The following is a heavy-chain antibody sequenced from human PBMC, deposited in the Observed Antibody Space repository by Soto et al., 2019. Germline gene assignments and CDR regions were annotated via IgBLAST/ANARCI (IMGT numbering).Heavy chain of an antibody. V-gene: IGHV4-31*03. CDR1: GGSIISGGYY. Sequence: PSETLSLTCTVSGGSIISGGYYWSWIRQHPGKGLEWIGYIYYSGSTYYNPSLKKRVTISVDTSKNQFSLKLSSVTAADTAVYYCSRENYHDYGPYGALNIWGQGTMVTAS. CDR3: SRENYHDYGPYGALNI. J-gene: IGHJ3*02. D-gene: IGHD4-17*01. CDR2: IYYSGST.